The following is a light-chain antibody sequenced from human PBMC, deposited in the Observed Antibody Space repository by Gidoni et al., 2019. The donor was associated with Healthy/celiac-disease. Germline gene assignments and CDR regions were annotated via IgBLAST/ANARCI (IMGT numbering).Light chain of an antibody. V-gene: IGLV1-44*01. Sequence: QSVLTQPPSASGTPGQRVTISCSGSSSNIGSNTVTWYQQLPGTAPKLLIYSNNQRPSGVPDRSSGSKSGTSASLAISGLQSEDEADYYCAAWDDSLNGQVFGGGTKLTVL. J-gene: IGLJ3*02. CDR3: AAWDDSLNGQV. CDR2: SNN. CDR1: SSNIGSNT.